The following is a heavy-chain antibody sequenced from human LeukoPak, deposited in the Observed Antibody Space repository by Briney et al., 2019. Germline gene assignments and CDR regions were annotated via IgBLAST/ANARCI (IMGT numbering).Heavy chain of an antibody. CDR2: INPNSGGT. CDR3: ARSSITTNSYYYYGMDV. D-gene: IGHD5-24*01. V-gene: IGHV1-2*04. CDR1: GYTFTGYY. Sequence: ASVKVSCKASGYTFTGYYMHWVRQAPGQGLEWMGWINPNSGGTNYAQKFRGWVTMTRDTSISTAYMELSRLRSDDTAVYYCARSSITTNSYYYYGMDVWGQGTTVTVSS. J-gene: IGHJ6*02.